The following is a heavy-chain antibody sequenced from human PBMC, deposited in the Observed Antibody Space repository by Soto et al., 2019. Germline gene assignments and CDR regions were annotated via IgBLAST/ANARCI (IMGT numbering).Heavy chain of an antibody. J-gene: IGHJ4*02. Sequence: GASVKVSCKASGYIFTNYGINWVRQAPGQGLEWMGWISLYNGNTNYAQKLQGRVTMTTDTSTSTAYMELRSLRSDDTAMYYCAKKEDFWNGPDDYWGQGTLVTVSS. CDR3: AKKEDFWNGPDDY. D-gene: IGHD3-3*01. CDR1: GYIFTNYG. V-gene: IGHV1-18*01. CDR2: ISLYNGNT.